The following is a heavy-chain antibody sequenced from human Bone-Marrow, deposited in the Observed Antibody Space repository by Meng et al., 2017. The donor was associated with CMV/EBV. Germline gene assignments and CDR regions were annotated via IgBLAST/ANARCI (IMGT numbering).Heavy chain of an antibody. V-gene: IGHV3-23*01. J-gene: IGHJ3*02. CDR1: GFTFSSYA. D-gene: IGHD3-3*01. CDR3: AKHQLLRFLRWFDAFDI. CDR2: ISGSGGST. Sequence: GESLKISCAASGFTFSSYAMSWVRQAPGKGLEWVSAISGSGGSTYYADSVKGRFTISRDNSKNTLYLQMNSLRAEDTAVYYCAKHQLLRFLRWFDAFDIWGQGTMVTVSS.